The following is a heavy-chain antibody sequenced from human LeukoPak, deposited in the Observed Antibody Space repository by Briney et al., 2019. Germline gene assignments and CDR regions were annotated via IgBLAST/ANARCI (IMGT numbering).Heavy chain of an antibody. CDR2: IIPIFGTA. D-gene: IGHD2-2*01. CDR3: ARDGQDDCSSTSCYSIIDY. CDR1: GYTFTGYY. Sequence: GASVKVSCKASGYTFTGYYMHWVRQAPGQGLEWMGGIIPIFGTANYAQKLQGRVTITADESTSTAYMELSSLRSEDTAVYYCARDGQDDCSSTSCYSIIDYWGQGTLVTVSS. V-gene: IGHV1-69*13. J-gene: IGHJ4*02.